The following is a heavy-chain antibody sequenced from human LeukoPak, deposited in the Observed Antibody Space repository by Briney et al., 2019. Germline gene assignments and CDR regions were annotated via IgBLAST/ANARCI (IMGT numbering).Heavy chain of an antibody. D-gene: IGHD3-9*01. V-gene: IGHV3-48*03. Sequence: PGGSLRLSCAASGFTFSSYEMNWVRQAPGKGLEWVSYISSSGSTIYYADSVKGRFTISRDNAKNSLYLQMNSLRAEDTAVYYCAREFGLRYFDWLLWGALDIWGQGTMVTVSS. CDR3: AREFGLRYFDWLLWGALDI. CDR1: GFTFSSYE. J-gene: IGHJ3*02. CDR2: ISSSGSTI.